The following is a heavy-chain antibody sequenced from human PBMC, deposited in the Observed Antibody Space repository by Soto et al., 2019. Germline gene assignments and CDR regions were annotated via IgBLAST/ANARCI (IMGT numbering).Heavy chain of an antibody. Sequence: QVQLVQSAAEVKKPGASVKVSCKTSGYTFTSYGISWVRQAPGQGLEWMGWISTYNGNTNYAQKFQGRATMTTDTFTTTAYMELRSLKSDDTAVYYCARLLFLEWFDDYWGQGTLVTVSS. CDR3: ARLLFLEWFDDY. V-gene: IGHV1-18*04. D-gene: IGHD3-3*01. CDR1: GYTFTSYG. CDR2: ISTYNGNT. J-gene: IGHJ4*02.